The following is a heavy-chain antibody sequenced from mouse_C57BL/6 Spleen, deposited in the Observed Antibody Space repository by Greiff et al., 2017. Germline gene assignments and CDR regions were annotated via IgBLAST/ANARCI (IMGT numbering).Heavy chain of an antibody. V-gene: IGHV5-16*01. J-gene: IGHJ4*01. CDR3: ARRGTAQATLDY. CDR1: GFTFSDYY. CDR2: INYDGSST. D-gene: IGHD3-2*02. Sequence: EVQVVESEGGLVQPGSSMKLSCTASGFTFSDYYMAWVRQVPEKGLEWVANINYDGSSTYYLDSLKSRFIISRDNAKNILYLQMSSLKSEDTATYYCARRGTAQATLDYWGQGTSVTVSS.